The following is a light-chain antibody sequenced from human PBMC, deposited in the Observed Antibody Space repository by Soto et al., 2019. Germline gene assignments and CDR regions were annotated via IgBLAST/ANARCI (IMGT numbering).Light chain of an antibody. CDR2: NDS. Sequence: SYELSQPPSVSVAPGQTARLTCGGNNIGTKSVHWYQQKPGQAPVLVVFNDSDRPSGIPERFSGSNSGDTATTATLTISRVEAGDEADYYCQVWDSSSEWVFGGGTKLTVL. CDR1: NIGTKS. CDR3: QVWDSSSEWV. V-gene: IGLV3-21*02. J-gene: IGLJ3*02.